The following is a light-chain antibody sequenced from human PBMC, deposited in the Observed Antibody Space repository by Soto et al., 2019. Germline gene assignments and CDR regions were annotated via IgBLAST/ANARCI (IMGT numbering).Light chain of an antibody. CDR1: SSNIGSNY. J-gene: IGLJ2*01. Sequence: QSVLTQPPSASGTPGQRITISCSGSSSNIGSNYVYWYQQLPGTAPKLLIYRNNQRPSGVPDRFSGSKSGTSASLAISGLRSAEEADYYCAAWDDSLSVLFGGGTKLTVL. V-gene: IGLV1-47*01. CDR3: AAWDDSLSVL. CDR2: RNN.